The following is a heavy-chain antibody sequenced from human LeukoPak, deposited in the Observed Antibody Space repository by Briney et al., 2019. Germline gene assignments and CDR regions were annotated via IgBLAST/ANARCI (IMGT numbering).Heavy chain of an antibody. CDR3: ARAKWELPLDY. CDR2: IKQDGSEK. Sequence: GGSLRLSCAASGFTFSSYWMSWVCQAPGKGLEWVANIKQDGSEKYYVDSVKGRFTISRDNAKNSLYLQMNSLRAEDTAVYYCARAKWELPLDYWGQGTLVTVSS. V-gene: IGHV3-7*01. CDR1: GFTFSSYW. J-gene: IGHJ4*02. D-gene: IGHD1-26*01.